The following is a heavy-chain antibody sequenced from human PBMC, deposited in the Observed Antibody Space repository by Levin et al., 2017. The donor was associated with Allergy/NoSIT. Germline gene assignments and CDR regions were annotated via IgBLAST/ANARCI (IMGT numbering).Heavy chain of an antibody. V-gene: IGHV3-7*01. J-gene: IGHJ6*04. CDR3: ENAPSGDV. CDR1: GFTFSSYW. Sequence: GGSLRLSCVASGFTFSSYWMSWVRQAPGKGLEWVANIKQDGSEKHYVDSVKGRFTISRDNAKNSLYLQMNSLRAEDTAVYYCENAPSGDVWGKGTTVTVSS. CDR2: IKQDGSEK.